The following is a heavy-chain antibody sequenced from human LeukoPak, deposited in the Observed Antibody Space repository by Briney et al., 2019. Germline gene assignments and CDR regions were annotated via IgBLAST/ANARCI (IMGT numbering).Heavy chain of an antibody. Sequence: GGSLRLSCAASGFTFRNFAMAWVRQAPGKRLEWVSSITDTGDATGYTESVKGRFTMSRDNSKGTVWLQMNSLRAEDTAIYYCAKSDCGSDGCKLYNYWAQGTQVTVSS. CDR1: GFTFRNFA. D-gene: IGHD2-21*01. V-gene: IGHV3-23*01. CDR2: ITDTGDAT. J-gene: IGHJ4*02. CDR3: AKSDCGSDGCKLYNY.